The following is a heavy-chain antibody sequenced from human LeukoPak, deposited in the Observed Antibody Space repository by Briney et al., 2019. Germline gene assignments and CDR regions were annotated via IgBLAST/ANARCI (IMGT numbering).Heavy chain of an antibody. Sequence: GASVKVSCKASGYTFTSYGISWMRQAPGQGLEWMGWISAYNGNTNYAQKLQGRVTMTTDTSTSTAYMELRSLRSDDTAVYYCARVYVVVPAATNNWFDPWGQGTLVTVSS. CDR3: ARVYVVVPAATNNWFDP. J-gene: IGHJ5*02. CDR1: GYTFTSYG. D-gene: IGHD2-2*01. CDR2: ISAYNGNT. V-gene: IGHV1-18*01.